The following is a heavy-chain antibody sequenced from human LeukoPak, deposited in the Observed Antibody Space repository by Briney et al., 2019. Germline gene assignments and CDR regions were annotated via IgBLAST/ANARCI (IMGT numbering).Heavy chain of an antibody. D-gene: IGHD2-15*01. Sequence: GGSLRLSCAASGFTFSSYAMHWVRQAPGKGLEWVAVISYDGSNKYYADSVKGRFTISRDNSKNTLYLRMNSLRAEDTAVYYCARDASVRVVVGATRGGFDPWGQGTLVTVSS. CDR3: ARDASVRVVVGATRGGFDP. CDR2: ISYDGSNK. CDR1: GFTFSSYA. V-gene: IGHV3-30-3*01. J-gene: IGHJ5*02.